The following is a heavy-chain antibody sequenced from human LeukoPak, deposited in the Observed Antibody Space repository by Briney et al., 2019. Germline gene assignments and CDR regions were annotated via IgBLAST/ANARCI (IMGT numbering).Heavy chain of an antibody. Sequence: KPSETLSLTCTVSGGSISSSSYYWGWIRQPPGKGLEWIGSIYYSGSTYYNPSLKSRVTISVDTSKNQFSLKLSSVTAADTAVYYCARHYSNLLYFDYWGQGTLVTVSS. CDR2: IYYSGST. V-gene: IGHV4-39*01. CDR3: ARHYSNLLYFDY. J-gene: IGHJ4*02. D-gene: IGHD1-14*01. CDR1: GGSISSSSYY.